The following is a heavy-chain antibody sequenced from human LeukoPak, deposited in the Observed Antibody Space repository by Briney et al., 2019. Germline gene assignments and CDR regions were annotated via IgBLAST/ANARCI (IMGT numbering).Heavy chain of an antibody. J-gene: IGHJ4*02. D-gene: IGHD2-2*01. Sequence: PSETLSLTSAVYGGSFSGYYWSWIRQPPGKGLEWIGEINHSGSTNYNPSLKSRVTISVDTSKNQFSLKLSSVTAADTAVYYCARGGVYCSSTSCYAGNFDYWAREPWSPSPQ. CDR2: INHSGST. CDR1: GGSFSGYY. V-gene: IGHV4-34*01. CDR3: ARGGVYCSSTSCYAGNFDY.